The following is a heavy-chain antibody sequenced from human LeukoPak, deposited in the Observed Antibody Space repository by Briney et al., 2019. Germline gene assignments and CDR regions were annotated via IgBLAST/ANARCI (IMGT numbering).Heavy chain of an antibody. Sequence: SETLSLTCTVSGGSISSSSYYWGWIRQPPGKGREWIGSIYYSGSTYYNPSLKSRVTISVDTSKNQFSLKLSSVTAADTAVYYCARSWPGTTYFDYWGQGTLVTVSS. CDR1: GGSISSSSYY. CDR2: IYYSGST. CDR3: ARSWPGTTYFDY. V-gene: IGHV4-39*01. J-gene: IGHJ4*02. D-gene: IGHD3-10*01.